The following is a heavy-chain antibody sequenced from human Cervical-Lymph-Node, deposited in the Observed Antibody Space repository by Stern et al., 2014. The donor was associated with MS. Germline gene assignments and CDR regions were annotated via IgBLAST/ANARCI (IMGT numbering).Heavy chain of an antibody. CDR1: GFTFGSYA. J-gene: IGHJ4*02. D-gene: IGHD2-2*01. V-gene: IGHV3-30-3*01. CDR3: ARARYTSSPFDY. Sequence: VQLVESGGGVVQPGKSLRLSCAASGFTFGSYAMHWVRQAPGKGLEWVAIVSYDGGNKYYADSVKGRFPISRDTSKNTLYLQINSLRPDDTAVYYCARARYTSSPFDYWGQGTLVTVSS. CDR2: VSYDGGNK.